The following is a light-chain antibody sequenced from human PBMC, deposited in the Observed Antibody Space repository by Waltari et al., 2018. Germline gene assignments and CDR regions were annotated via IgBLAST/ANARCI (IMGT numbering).Light chain of an antibody. CDR1: QSVSHN. Sequence: EIVLTQSPATLSVSPGATATLSCRASQSVSHNLAWYQQISGQSPRLLLYGASTRAAGVPERFSGRWSGTDFTLTITVPKCEDYAIYFCQHYYDWSRTFGQGTKV. J-gene: IGKJ1*01. CDR2: GAS. V-gene: IGKV3D-15*01. CDR3: QHYYDWSRT.